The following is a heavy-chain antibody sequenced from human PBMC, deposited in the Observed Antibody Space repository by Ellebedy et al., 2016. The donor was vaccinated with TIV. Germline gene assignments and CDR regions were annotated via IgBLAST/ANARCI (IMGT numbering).Heavy chain of an antibody. D-gene: IGHD6-19*01. CDR3: ARGGRDQWLIDY. Sequence: PGGSLRLSCAVSGFPFSSYNMNWIRQAPGKGLVWLSRINRDGSSANYADSVKGRFSISRDNSKNTLYVQMNSLRAEDTAVYYCARGGRDQWLIDYWGQGTLVTVSS. CDR1: GFPFSSYN. CDR2: INRDGSSA. J-gene: IGHJ4*02. V-gene: IGHV3-74*01.